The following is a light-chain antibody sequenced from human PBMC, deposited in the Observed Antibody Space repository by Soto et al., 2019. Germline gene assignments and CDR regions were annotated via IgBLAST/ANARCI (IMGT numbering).Light chain of an antibody. Sequence: QSALTQPPSASGSPGQSVTISCTGTSSDVGGYNYVSWYQQHPGKAPKLMIYEVSKRPSGVPDRFSGSKSGNTASLTVSGLQAEDEADYYCSSYAGSNNLGVFGGGPSSPS. J-gene: IGLJ2*01. CDR3: SSYAGSNNLGV. V-gene: IGLV2-8*01. CDR2: EVS. CDR1: SSDVGGYNY.